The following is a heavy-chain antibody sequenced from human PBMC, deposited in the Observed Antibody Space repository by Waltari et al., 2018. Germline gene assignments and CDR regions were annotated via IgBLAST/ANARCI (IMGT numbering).Heavy chain of an antibody. J-gene: IGHJ4*02. Sequence: QVQLVQSGAEVKKPGASVKVSCKASGYTFTGYYMHWVRQAPGQGLEWMGWINPNSGGTNYAQKFQGRVTMTRDTSISTAYMELSRLRSDDTAVYYCARVSPPLAYCGGDCYPFDYWGQGTLVTVSS. CDR3: ARVSPPLAYCGGDCYPFDY. V-gene: IGHV1-2*02. CDR1: GYTFTGYY. CDR2: INPNSGGT. D-gene: IGHD2-21*01.